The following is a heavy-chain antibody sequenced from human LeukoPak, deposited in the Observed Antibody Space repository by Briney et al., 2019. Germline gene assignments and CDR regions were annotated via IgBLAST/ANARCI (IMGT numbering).Heavy chain of an antibody. CDR3: AKDPRGAVAGSGD. J-gene: IGHJ4*02. V-gene: IGHV3-23*01. CDR1: GFTFSTYA. CDR2: VSDGGFKR. D-gene: IGHD6-19*01. Sequence: GGSLRLSCAASGFTFSTYAIAWVRQAPGKGLEWVAHVSDGGFKRYNADSVGGRFTISRDNSGNTLYLQMNSLRAEDTAVYYCAKDPRGAVAGSGDWGQGTLVTVSS.